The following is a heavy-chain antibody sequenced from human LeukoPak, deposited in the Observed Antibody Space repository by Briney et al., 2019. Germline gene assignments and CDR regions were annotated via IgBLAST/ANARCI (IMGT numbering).Heavy chain of an antibody. V-gene: IGHV3-7*01. CDR3: ARDYTGGWNDY. Sequence: PGGSLRLSCAAAGFTFSRYWMSWVRQAPGKGLECVAKIKEDGSEKHYVDSVKGRFTISRDNAKNSLYLQMNSLRAEDTAVYYCARDYTGGWNDYWGQGTLVTVSS. J-gene: IGHJ4*02. CDR2: IKEDGSEK. CDR1: GFTFSRYW. D-gene: IGHD7-27*01.